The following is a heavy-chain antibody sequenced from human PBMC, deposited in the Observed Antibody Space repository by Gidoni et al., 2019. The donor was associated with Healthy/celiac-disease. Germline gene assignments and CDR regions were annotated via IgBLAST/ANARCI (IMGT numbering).Heavy chain of an antibody. CDR1: GGTFSRYA. Sequence: QVQLVQSGAEVKKPGSSVKVSCKAAGGTFSRYAISWVRQAPGQGLEWTGGIIPIFGTANYAQKFQGRVTITADESTSTAYMELSSLRSEDTAVYYCASRRIAVAGKRPGYYYGMDVWGQGTTVTVSS. D-gene: IGHD6-19*01. J-gene: IGHJ6*02. V-gene: IGHV1-69*01. CDR2: IIPIFGTA. CDR3: ASRRIAVAGKRPGYYYGMDV.